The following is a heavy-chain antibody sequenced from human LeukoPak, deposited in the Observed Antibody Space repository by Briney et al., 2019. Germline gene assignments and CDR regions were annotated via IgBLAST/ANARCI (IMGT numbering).Heavy chain of an antibody. D-gene: IGHD6-6*01. CDR3: AREYKPIAARPRYYYYYMDV. J-gene: IGHJ6*03. Sequence: SETLSLTCTVSGGSISSYYWSWIRQPPGKGLGWIGYIYYSGSTNYNPSLKSRVTTSVDTSKNQFSLKLSSVTAADTAVYYCAREYKPIAARPRYYYYYMDVWGKGTTVTVSS. CDR2: IYYSGST. CDR1: GGSISSYY. V-gene: IGHV4-59*01.